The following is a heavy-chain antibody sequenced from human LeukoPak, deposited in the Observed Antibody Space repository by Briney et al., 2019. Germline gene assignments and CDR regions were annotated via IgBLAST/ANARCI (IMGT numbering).Heavy chain of an antibody. D-gene: IGHD4-23*01. J-gene: IGHJ4*02. V-gene: IGHV3-73*01. CDR2: IRSKANSYAT. Sequence: GGSLRLSCAASGFTLCGSAMHWGPQASGEGLEWVGRIRSKANSYATAYAASVNGRLTISRDDSKHTACMQMNSVKNEDTAVYYCVGGPFDYWGQGTLVTVSS. CDR1: GFTLCGSA. CDR3: VGGPFDY.